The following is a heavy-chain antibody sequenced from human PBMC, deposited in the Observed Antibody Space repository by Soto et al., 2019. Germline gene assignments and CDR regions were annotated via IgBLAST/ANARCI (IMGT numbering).Heavy chain of an antibody. Sequence: GESLKISCKGSGYSFTSYWIGWVRQMPGKGLEWMGIIYPGDSDTRYSPSFQGQVTISADKSISTAYLQWSSLKASDTAMYYCARHLHLWLPSGNYYYYYMDVWGKGTTVTVSS. V-gene: IGHV5-51*01. CDR1: GYSFTSYW. CDR2: IYPGDSDT. CDR3: ARHLHLWLPSGNYYYYYMDV. D-gene: IGHD3-10*01. J-gene: IGHJ6*03.